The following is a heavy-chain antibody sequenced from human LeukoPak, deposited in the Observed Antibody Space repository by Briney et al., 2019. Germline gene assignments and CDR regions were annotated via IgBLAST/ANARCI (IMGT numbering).Heavy chain of an antibody. CDR1: GGSFSGYY. Sequence: SETLSLTCAVYGGSFSGYYWSWIRQPPGKGVEWIGEINHSGSTNYNPSLKSRVTISVDTSKNQFSLKLSSVSAADTAVYYCARGRGSSWYNWFDPWGQGTLVTVSS. J-gene: IGHJ5*02. CDR3: ARGRGSSWYNWFDP. D-gene: IGHD6-13*01. V-gene: IGHV4-34*01. CDR2: INHSGST.